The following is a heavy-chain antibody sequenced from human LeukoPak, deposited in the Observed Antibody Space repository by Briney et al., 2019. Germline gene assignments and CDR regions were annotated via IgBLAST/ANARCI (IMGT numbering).Heavy chain of an antibody. Sequence: SVKVSCKASGGTFSSYAISWVRQAPRQGLEWMGRIIPILGIANYAQKFQGRVTITADKSTSTAYMELSSLRSEDTAVYYCASASGGNSFYYGMDVWGQGTTVTASS. CDR1: GGTFSSYA. D-gene: IGHD4-23*01. CDR3: ASASGGNSFYYGMDV. J-gene: IGHJ6*02. V-gene: IGHV1-69*04. CDR2: IIPILGIA.